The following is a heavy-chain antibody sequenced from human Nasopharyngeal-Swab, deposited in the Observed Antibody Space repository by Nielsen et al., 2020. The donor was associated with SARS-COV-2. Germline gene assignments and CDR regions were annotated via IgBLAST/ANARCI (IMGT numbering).Heavy chain of an antibody. V-gene: IGHV5-51*01. CDR2: IYPADSDT. J-gene: IGHJ4*01. D-gene: IGHD3-22*01. CDR1: GYSFSGYW. Sequence: GESLKISCKTSGYSFSGYWIGWVRQMPGKGLEWMGIIYPADSDTKYSSSFQGQVTISADKSISTAYLQWSSLKASDTAIYYCARPQGFYDSGTYYFHFDYWGHGTLVTVSS. CDR3: ARPQGFYDSGTYYFHFDY.